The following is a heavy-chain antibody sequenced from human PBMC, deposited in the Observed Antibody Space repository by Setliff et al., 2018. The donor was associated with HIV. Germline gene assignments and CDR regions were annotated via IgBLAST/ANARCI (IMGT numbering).Heavy chain of an antibody. V-gene: IGHV4-59*01. CDR1: GVSISSYY. CDR2: IFPGGAT. J-gene: IGHJ4*02. D-gene: IGHD3-10*01. CDR3: ARLYPTAGRYGSGSYAYFDY. Sequence: NPSETLSLTCSVSGVSISSYYWSWIRHSPGKGLEWIGIIFPGGATNYNPSLTSRVTISVDTSKNQFSVKLSSVTAADTAVYYCARLYPTAGRYGSGSYAYFDYWGQGTLVTVSS.